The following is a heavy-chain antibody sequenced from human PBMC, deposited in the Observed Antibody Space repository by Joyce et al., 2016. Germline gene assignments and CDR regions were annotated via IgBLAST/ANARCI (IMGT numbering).Heavy chain of an antibody. CDR3: TRGTAAGMGWFDP. V-gene: IGHV7-4-1*02. CDR2: INTNTGNP. D-gene: IGHD6-13*01. J-gene: IGHJ5*02. CDR1: GYTVTNSV. Sequence: QVQLVQSGSELKKHGASVKVSCKASGYTVTNSVMNWVRQAPGQGLEWMGRINTNTGNPTYAHGCTGRFVFSLATSVSTAYLQISSLKAEATAVYFCTRGTAAGMGWFDPWGQGTLVTVSS.